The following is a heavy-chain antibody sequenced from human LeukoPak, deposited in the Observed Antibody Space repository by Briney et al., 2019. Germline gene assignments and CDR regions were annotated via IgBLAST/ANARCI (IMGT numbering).Heavy chain of an antibody. Sequence: GGSLRLSCAASGFTFSNYWMHWVRQAPGKGLVWVSRIDGDGSSASYADSVKGRFTISRDNAKNTLYLQMTSLGAEDTAVYYCARTIVVAAFDYWGQGTLVTVSS. D-gene: IGHD2-15*01. V-gene: IGHV3-74*01. CDR3: ARTIVVAAFDY. CDR2: IDGDGSSA. CDR1: GFTFSNYW. J-gene: IGHJ4*02.